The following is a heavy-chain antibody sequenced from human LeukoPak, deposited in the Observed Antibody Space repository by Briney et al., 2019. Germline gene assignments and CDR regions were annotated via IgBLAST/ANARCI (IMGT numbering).Heavy chain of an antibody. J-gene: IGHJ6*02. CDR2: IKQDGSEK. CDR3: ARRYCSSTSCYHGWEYYYYYGMDV. CDR1: GFTFSSYW. Sequence: GGSLRLSCAASGFTFSSYWVSWVRQAPGKGLEWVANIKQDGSEKYYVDSVKGRFTISRDNAKNSLYLQMNSLRAEDTAVYYCARRYCSSTSCYHGWEYYYYYGMDVWGQGTTVTVYS. D-gene: IGHD2-2*01. V-gene: IGHV3-7*01.